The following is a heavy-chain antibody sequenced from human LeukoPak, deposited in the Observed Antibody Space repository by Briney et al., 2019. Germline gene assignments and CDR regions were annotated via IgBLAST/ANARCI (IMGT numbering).Heavy chain of an antibody. Sequence: SETLTLTCTASGGSISSYYWSWIRQPPGKGLEWIGYIYYSGSTNYNPSIKSRVTISVDTSKNQFSLKLSSVTAADTAVYYCAREESSGYYGMDVWGQGTTVTVSS. V-gene: IGHV4-59*01. D-gene: IGHD3-10*01. CDR1: GGSISSYY. CDR3: AREESSGYYGMDV. J-gene: IGHJ6*02. CDR2: IYYSGST.